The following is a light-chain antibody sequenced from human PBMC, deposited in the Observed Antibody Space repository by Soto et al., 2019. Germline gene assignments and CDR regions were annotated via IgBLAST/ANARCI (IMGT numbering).Light chain of an antibody. J-gene: IGKJ4*01. Sequence: DIQMTQSPSTLSASVGDRVTITCRASQSNSSWLAWHQQKPGKAPKLLIYKAFSLESGVPTRFSGSGSGTEFTLTISSLQPDDFATYYCQQYKSYPVTFGGGTKVEIK. CDR2: KAF. V-gene: IGKV1-5*03. CDR3: QQYKSYPVT. CDR1: QSNSSW.